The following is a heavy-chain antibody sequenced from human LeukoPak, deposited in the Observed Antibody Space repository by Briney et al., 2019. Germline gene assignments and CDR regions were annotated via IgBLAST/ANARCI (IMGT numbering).Heavy chain of an antibody. J-gene: IGHJ4*02. CDR3: TKDEGWEHHY. D-gene: IGHD1/OR15-1a*01. Sequence: GGSQRLSCAASGFTFRSSGMSWVRQAPGRGLEWVSGISASDGNTYYADSVQGRFTISRDSSENTLYLQMNSLRAGDTAIYYCTKDEGWEHHYWGQGTLVTVSS. V-gene: IGHV3-23*01. CDR1: GFTFRSSG. CDR2: ISASDGNT.